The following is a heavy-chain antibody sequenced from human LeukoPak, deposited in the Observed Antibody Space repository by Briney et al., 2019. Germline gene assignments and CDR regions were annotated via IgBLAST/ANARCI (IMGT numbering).Heavy chain of an antibody. J-gene: IGHJ4*02. CDR2: ISGSGGST. CDR3: AKVSSGSYFLFDY. Sequence: GGSLRLSCAASGFTFGSYAMSWVRQAPGKGLEWVSAISGSGGSTYYADSVKGRFTISRGNSKNTLYLQMNSPRAEDTAVYYCAKVSSGSYFLFDYWGQGTLVTVSS. CDR1: GFTFGSYA. D-gene: IGHD1-26*01. V-gene: IGHV3-23*01.